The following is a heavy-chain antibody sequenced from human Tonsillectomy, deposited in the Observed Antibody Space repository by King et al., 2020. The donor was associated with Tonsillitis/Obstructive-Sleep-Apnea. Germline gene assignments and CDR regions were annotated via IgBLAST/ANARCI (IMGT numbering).Heavy chain of an antibody. Sequence: VQLPESGPGLVKPSETLSLTCTVSGGSISSYYWSWIRQPPGKGLEWIGYIYYSGSTNYNPSLKSRVTISVDTSKNQFSLKLSSVTAADTAVYYCARPYYDFWPGAFDIWGQGTMVTVSS. CDR2: IYYSGST. CDR3: ARPYYDFWPGAFDI. D-gene: IGHD3-3*01. J-gene: IGHJ3*02. V-gene: IGHV4-59*08. CDR1: GGSISSYY.